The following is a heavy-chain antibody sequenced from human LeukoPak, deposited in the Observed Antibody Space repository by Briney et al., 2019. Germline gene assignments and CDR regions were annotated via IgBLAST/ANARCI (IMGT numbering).Heavy chain of an antibody. CDR2: IILIFGTA. Sequence: SVKVSCKASGGTFSSYAISWVRQAPGQGLEWMGGIILIFGTANYAQKFHGRVTITADKSTSTAYMELSSLRSEDTAVYYCARDYYGSESYYSYWGQGTLVTVSS. CDR1: GGTFSSYA. J-gene: IGHJ4*02. CDR3: ARDYYGSESYYSY. D-gene: IGHD3-10*01. V-gene: IGHV1-69*06.